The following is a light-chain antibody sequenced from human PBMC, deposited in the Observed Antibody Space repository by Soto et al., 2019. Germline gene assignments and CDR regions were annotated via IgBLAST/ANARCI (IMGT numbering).Light chain of an antibody. CDR3: QQRSKWPVT. CDR1: QSISEF. CDR2: DAS. Sequence: VVLTQSPATLSLSPGQSATLSCRASQSISEFLAWYQHKPGQPPRLLIYDASNRATGIPARFSGSGSGTDFTLTISSLEAEDFALYYCQQRSKWPVTFGGGTKVEIK. J-gene: IGKJ4*01. V-gene: IGKV3-11*01.